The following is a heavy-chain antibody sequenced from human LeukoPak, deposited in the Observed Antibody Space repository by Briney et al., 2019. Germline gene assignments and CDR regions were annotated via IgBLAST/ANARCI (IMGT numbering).Heavy chain of an antibody. CDR3: ARAVGYYYDSSGYEFDY. V-gene: IGHV3-20*04. D-gene: IGHD3-22*01. J-gene: IGHJ4*02. CDR1: GFTFDDYG. Sequence: GSLRLSCAASGFTFDDYGMSWVRQAPGKGLEWVSGINWNGGSTVYADSVKGRFTISRDNAKNSLYLQMNSLRAEDTALYYCARAVGYYYDSSGYEFDYWGQGTLVTVSS. CDR2: INWNGGST.